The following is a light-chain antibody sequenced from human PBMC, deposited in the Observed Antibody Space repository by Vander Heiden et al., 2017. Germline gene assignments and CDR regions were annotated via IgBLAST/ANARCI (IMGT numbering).Light chain of an antibody. CDR3: QQYYSTPGYT. J-gene: IGKJ2*01. Sequence: DIVMTQSPDSLAVSLGERATINCKSSQSVLYSSNNKNYLAWYQQKPGQPPKLLIYWASTRESGVPDRFGGSGSGTDFTLTISSLQAEDVAVYYCQQYYSTPGYTFGQGTKLEIQ. V-gene: IGKV4-1*01. CDR2: WAS. CDR1: QSVLYSSNNKNY.